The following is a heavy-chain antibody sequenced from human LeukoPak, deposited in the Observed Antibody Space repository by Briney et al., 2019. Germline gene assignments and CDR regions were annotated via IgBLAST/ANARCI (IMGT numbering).Heavy chain of an antibody. V-gene: IGHV3-23*01. CDR3: AKEGYASGWLDS. D-gene: IGHD6-19*01. CDR1: GFTFSSYW. Sequence: GGSLRLSCAASGFTFSSYWMSWVRQAPGKGLEWVSAITGTGDTTYYTHSVRGRFTISRDNSENTLFLQMNSLRADDTAVYYCAKEGYASGWLDSWGQGTLVTVSS. J-gene: IGHJ4*02. CDR2: ITGTGDTT.